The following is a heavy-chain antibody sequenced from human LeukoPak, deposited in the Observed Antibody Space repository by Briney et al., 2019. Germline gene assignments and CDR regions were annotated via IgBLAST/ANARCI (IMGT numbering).Heavy chain of an antibody. CDR3: AKISSSWLRVLDYYYYYMDV. CDR2: ISGSGGST. V-gene: IGHV3-23*01. Sequence: GGTLRLSCAASGFTFSSYGMSWVRQAPGKGLEWVSAISGSGGSTNYADSVKGRFTISRDNSKNTLYLQMNSLRAEDTAVYYCAKISSSWLRVLDYYYYYMDVWGKGTTVTVSS. J-gene: IGHJ6*03. D-gene: IGHD6-13*01. CDR1: GFTFSSYG.